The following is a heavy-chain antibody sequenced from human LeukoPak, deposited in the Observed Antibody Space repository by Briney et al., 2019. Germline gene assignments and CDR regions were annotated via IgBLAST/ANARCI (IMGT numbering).Heavy chain of an antibody. V-gene: IGHV1-8*01. CDR2: FNPNSGNT. D-gene: IGHD3-22*01. CDR1: GYSFTSYD. CDR3: ALYTYDSTGRSLFDH. J-gene: IGHJ4*02. Sequence: ASVKVSCKASGYSFTSYDINWVRQATGQGLEWMGWFNPNSGNTGYAHKFQGRVTMTRDTSISLAYMELSSLRSEDTAVYFCALYTYDSTGRSLFDHWGQGTLVTVSS.